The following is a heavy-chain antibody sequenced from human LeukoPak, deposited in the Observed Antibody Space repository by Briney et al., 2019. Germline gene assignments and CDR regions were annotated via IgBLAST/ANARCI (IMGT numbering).Heavy chain of an antibody. CDR3: AKDKYSPFDY. J-gene: IGHJ4*02. D-gene: IGHD5-18*01. CDR1: GFTFSSYE. CDR2: ISSSGSTI. V-gene: IGHV3-48*03. Sequence: GGSLRLSCAASGFTFSSYEMNWVRQAPGKGLEWVSYISSSGSTIYYADSVKGRFTISRDNSKDTLYLQMNSLRAEDTAVYYCAKDKYSPFDYWGQGTLVTVSS.